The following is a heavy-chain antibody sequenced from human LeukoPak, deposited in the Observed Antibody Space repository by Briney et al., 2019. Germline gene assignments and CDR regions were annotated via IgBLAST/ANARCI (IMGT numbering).Heavy chain of an antibody. CDR1: GGSISSSNW. CDR2: IYHSGST. J-gene: IGHJ6*03. D-gene: IGHD1-7*01. Sequence: PSETLSLTCAVSGGSISSSNWWSWVRQPPGKGLEWIGEIYHSGSTNYNPSPKSRVTISVDTSKNQFSLKLSSVTAADTAVYYCARLTGTSEYYYYYYYYMDVWGKGTTVTVSS. V-gene: IGHV4-4*02. CDR3: ARLTGTSEYYYYYYYYMDV.